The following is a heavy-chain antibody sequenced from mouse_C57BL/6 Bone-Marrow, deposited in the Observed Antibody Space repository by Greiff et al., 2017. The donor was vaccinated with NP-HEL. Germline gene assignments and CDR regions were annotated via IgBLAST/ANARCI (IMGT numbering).Heavy chain of an antibody. CDR2: INPNNGGT. CDR1: GYTFTDYY. Sequence: EVQLQQSGPELVKPGASVKISCKASGYTFTDYYMNWVKQSHGKSLEWIGDINPNNGGTSYIQKFKGKATLTVDKSSSTAYMELRSLPSEDYAVYYCARTKGGVYYGSSFDYWGQGTTLTVSS. CDR3: ARTKGGVYYGSSFDY. D-gene: IGHD1-1*01. J-gene: IGHJ2*01. V-gene: IGHV1-26*01.